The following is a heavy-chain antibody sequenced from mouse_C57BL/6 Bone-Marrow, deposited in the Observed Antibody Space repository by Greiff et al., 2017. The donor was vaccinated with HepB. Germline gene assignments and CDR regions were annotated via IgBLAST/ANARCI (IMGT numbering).Heavy chain of an antibody. Sequence: QVQLQQSGPELVKPGASVKISCKASGYAFSSSWMNWVKQRPGKGLEWIGRIYPGDGDTNYNGKFKGKATLTADKSSSTAYMQLSSLTSEDSAVYYCALITTVVAFDYGGQGTTLTVSA. CDR1: GYAFSSSW. D-gene: IGHD1-1*01. CDR3: ALITTVVAFDY. CDR2: IYPGDGDT. J-gene: IGHJ2*01. V-gene: IGHV1-82*01.